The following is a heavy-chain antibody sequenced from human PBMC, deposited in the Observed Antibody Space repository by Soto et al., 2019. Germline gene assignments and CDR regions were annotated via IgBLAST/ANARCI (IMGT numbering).Heavy chain of an antibody. J-gene: IGHJ3*02. CDR3: ARGINFYDSGDDAFDI. Sequence: QVQLVQSGAEVKKPGASVKVSCKASGYTFTSYDINWVRQATGQGLEWMGWMNPNSGNTGYAQKVQGRVTMARNTSISTAYRELSSLRSEGTAVYYCARGINFYDSGDDAFDIWGQGTMVTVSS. CDR1: GYTFTSYD. V-gene: IGHV1-8*01. D-gene: IGHD3-10*01. CDR2: MNPNSGNT.